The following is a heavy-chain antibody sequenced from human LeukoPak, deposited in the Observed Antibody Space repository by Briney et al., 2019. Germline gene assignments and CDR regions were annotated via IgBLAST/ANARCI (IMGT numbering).Heavy chain of an antibody. D-gene: IGHD4-17*01. CDR3: ARDYGRDAFDI. V-gene: IGHV1-3*03. Sequence: ASVKGSCKASGYTFISYAMHWVRQAPGQRLEWMGWINAGNGNTKLSHEFQGRVTITRDTSASTAYMELNSLRSEDMAVYYCARDYGRDAFDIWGQGTMVTVSS. J-gene: IGHJ3*02. CDR2: INAGNGNT. CDR1: GYTFISYA.